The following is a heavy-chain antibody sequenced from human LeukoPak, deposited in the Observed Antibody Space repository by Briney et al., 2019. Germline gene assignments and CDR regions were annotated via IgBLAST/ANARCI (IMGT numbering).Heavy chain of an antibody. V-gene: IGHV3-7*01. J-gene: IGHJ4*02. CDR3: AREGKTGDMYYFDY. D-gene: IGHD7-27*01. Sequence: GGSLRLSCAAPGFTFSSYWMSWVRQAPGKGLEWVANIKQDGSEKYYVDSVKGRFTISRDNAKNSLYLQMNSLRAEDTAVYYCAREGKTGDMYYFDYWGQGTLVTVSS. CDR2: IKQDGSEK. CDR1: GFTFSSYW.